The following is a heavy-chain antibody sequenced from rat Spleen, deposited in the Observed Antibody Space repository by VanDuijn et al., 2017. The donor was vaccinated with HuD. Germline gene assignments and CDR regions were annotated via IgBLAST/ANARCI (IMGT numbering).Heavy chain of an antibody. CDR2: ISYDSSNT. J-gene: IGHJ4*01. Sequence: EVQLVESGGGLVQPGTSLKLSCEASGFTFKDYWMTWIRQAPGKGLEWIASISYDSSNTYYRDSVKGRFTISRDNAKSSLYLQMDSLRSEDTATYYCARPHSSLYVMDAWGQGASVTVSS. D-gene: IGHD1-2*01. V-gene: IGHV5-31*01. CDR3: ARPHSSLYVMDA. CDR1: GFTFKDYW.